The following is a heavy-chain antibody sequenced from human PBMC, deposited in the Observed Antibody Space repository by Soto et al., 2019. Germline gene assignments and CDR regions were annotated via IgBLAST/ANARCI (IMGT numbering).Heavy chain of an antibody. CDR2: IYYSGST. D-gene: IGHD1-1*01. J-gene: IGHJ4*02. V-gene: IGHV4-59*01. CDR3: ARDGSGPFDF. Sequence: SETLSLTCTVSVGSISSYYWTWIRQPPGKGLEWIGYIYYSGSTNYNPSLKSRVTISVDTSKNHFSLKLSSVTAADTAVYYCARDGSGPFDFWGQGTMVTVSS. CDR1: VGSISSYY.